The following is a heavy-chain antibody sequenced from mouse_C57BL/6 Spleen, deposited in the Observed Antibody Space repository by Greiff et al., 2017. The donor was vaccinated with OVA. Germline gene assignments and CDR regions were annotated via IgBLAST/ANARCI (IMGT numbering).Heavy chain of an antibody. Sequence: QVQLQQSGAELVRPGTSVKVSCKASGYAFTNYLIEWVKQRPGQGLEWIGVINPGSGGTNYNEKFKGKATLTADKSSSTAYMQLSSLTAEDSAVYVCARSEYFDVWGTGTTVTVSS. CDR3: ARSEYFDV. V-gene: IGHV1-54*01. CDR1: GYAFTNYL. J-gene: IGHJ1*03. CDR2: INPGSGGT.